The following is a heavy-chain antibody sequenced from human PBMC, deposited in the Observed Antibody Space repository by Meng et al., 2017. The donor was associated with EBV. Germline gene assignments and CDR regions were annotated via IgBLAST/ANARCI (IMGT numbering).Heavy chain of an antibody. D-gene: IGHD6-6*01. V-gene: IGHV2-5*02. CDR3: AHIIAARPFDY. J-gene: IGHJ4*02. Sequence: TLKLSGTVRVKPAQTHLLTCTFSGFSTSTRGVGVGWCRQPPGKALEWLALIYWDDDTRYSPSLKSRLTITKDTSKTQVVLTMTNMDPVDAATYYCAHIIAARPFDYWGQGTLVTVSS. CDR1: GFSTSTRGVG. CDR2: IYWDDDT.